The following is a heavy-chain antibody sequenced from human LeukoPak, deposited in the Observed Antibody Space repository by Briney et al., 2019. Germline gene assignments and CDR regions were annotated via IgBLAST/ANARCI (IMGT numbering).Heavy chain of an antibody. J-gene: IGHJ4*02. Sequence: SQTLSLTCTVSGDSISSGGYYWRWIRQPAGKGLEWIGRIYTSGSTNYNPSLKSRVTISVDTSKNQFSLKLSSVTAADTAMYYCARATSSCYGHPERWGQGTLVTVSS. V-gene: IGHV4-61*02. CDR3: ARATSSCYGHPER. CDR1: GDSISSGGYY. D-gene: IGHD6-25*01. CDR2: IYTSGST.